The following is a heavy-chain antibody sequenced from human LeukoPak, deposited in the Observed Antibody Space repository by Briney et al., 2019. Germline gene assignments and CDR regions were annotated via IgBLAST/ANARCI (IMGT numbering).Heavy chain of an antibody. CDR3: ARGKGRSGFGELYYYYMDV. Sequence: ASVKVSCKASGYTFTSYDINWVRQATGQGLEWMGWMNPNSGNTGYAQKFQGRVTITRNTSISTAYMELSSLRSEDTAVYYCARGKGRSGFGELYYYYMDVWGKGTTVTVSS. CDR2: MNPNSGNT. V-gene: IGHV1-8*03. D-gene: IGHD3-10*01. CDR1: GYTFTSYD. J-gene: IGHJ6*03.